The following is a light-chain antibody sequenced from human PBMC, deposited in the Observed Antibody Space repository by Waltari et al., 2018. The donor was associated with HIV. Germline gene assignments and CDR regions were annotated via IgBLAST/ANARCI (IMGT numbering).Light chain of an antibody. CDR1: ESLVYSDGNTY. CDR2: NVS. Sequence: DVVLTQSPLSLPVTLGQPASISCRSSESLVYSDGNTYLNWFQQRPGQSPRRLIYNVSNRDSGVPDRFSGSGSGTDFTLEISRVEAEDVGIYYGMQATHWPAPWTFGQGTKVEIK. CDR3: MQATHWPAPWT. V-gene: IGKV2-30*01. J-gene: IGKJ1*01.